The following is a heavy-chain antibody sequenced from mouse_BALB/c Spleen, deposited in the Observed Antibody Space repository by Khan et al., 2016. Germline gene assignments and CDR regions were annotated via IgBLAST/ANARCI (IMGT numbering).Heavy chain of an antibody. V-gene: IGHV4-1*02. Sequence: EVKLLESGGGLVQPGGSLKLSCAASGFDFSRYWMNWVRQAPGKGLEWIGEINPDSSTINYTPSLKDKFIISRDNAKHTLYLQMRKVRSEDTALDYCARLYYYGCVDYWGQGTTLTVSS. D-gene: IGHD1-1*01. CDR1: GFDFSRYW. CDR3: ARLYYYGCVDY. CDR2: INPDSSTI. J-gene: IGHJ2*01.